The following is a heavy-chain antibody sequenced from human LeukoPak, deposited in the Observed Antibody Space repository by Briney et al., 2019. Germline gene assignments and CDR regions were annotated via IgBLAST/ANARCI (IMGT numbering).Heavy chain of an antibody. Sequence: GGSLRLSCAASGFTFTIYAMSWVRRSPGKGLEWVSSISDSGDRTYYADSVKGRFTISRDNSRNTLYLQVNSLRAEDTAVYYCAKSGSVSPDYWGQGTLVTVSS. CDR2: ISDSGDRT. V-gene: IGHV3-23*01. J-gene: IGHJ4*02. CDR3: AKSGSVSPDY. D-gene: IGHD5-12*01. CDR1: GFTFTIYA.